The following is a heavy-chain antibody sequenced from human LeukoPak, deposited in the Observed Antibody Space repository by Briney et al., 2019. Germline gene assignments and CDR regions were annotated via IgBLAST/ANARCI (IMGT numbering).Heavy chain of an antibody. D-gene: IGHD2-15*01. Sequence: PGGSLRLSCAASGFTFSSYWMTWVRQAPGKGLEWVANIKQDESRRNYVDSVKGRFTISRDNAKNSLYLQMNSLRAEDTAVYYCARAPPSCSGGSCYDDWGQGTLVTVSS. J-gene: IGHJ4*02. CDR1: GFTFSSYW. V-gene: IGHV3-7*01. CDR3: ARAPPSCSGGSCYDD. CDR2: IKQDESRR.